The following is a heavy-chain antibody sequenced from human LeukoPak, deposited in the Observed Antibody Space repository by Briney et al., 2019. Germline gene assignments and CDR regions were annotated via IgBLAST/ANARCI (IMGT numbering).Heavy chain of an antibody. D-gene: IGHD3-22*01. CDR1: GVSISSSNSY. Sequence: SETLSLTCTVSGVSISSSNSYWGWIRQPPGKGLEWIGSIYYSGNTYYNASLKSRVTISIDTSKNQFSLKLTSVTAADTAVFYCARYPKTSSAYLYYFDFWGQGTLVTVSS. CDR3: ARYPKTSSAYLYYFDF. V-gene: IGHV4-39*01. CDR2: IYYSGNT. J-gene: IGHJ4*02.